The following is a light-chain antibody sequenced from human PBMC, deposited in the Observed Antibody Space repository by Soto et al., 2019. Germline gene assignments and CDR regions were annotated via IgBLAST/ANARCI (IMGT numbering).Light chain of an antibody. J-gene: IGLJ2*01. CDR2: QDS. CDR3: QAWDSSWVV. CDR1: KLGDKY. V-gene: IGLV3-1*01. Sequence: SYELTQPPSVSVSPGQTASITCSGDKLGDKYACWYQQKPGQSPLLVIYQDSKRPSGIPERFSGSNSGNTATLTISGTHAMDEADYYCQAWDSSWVVFGGGTKLTVL.